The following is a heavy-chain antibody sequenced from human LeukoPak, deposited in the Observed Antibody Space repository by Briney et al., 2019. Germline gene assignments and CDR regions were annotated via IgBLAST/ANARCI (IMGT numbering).Heavy chain of an antibody. CDR2: IYHSGST. CDR3: ARKNPLYCSGGSCYSLNAFDI. D-gene: IGHD2-15*01. CDR1: GYSISSGYY. J-gene: IGHJ3*02. Sequence: PSETLSLTCAVSGYSISSGYYWGWIRQPPGKGLEWIGSIYHSGSTYYNPSLKSRVTISVDTSKNQFSVKLSSVTAADTAVYYCARKNPLYCSGGSCYSLNAFDIWGQGTMVTVSS. V-gene: IGHV4-38-2*01.